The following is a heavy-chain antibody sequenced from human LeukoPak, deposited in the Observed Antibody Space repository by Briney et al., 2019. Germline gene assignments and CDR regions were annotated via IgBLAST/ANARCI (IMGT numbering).Heavy chain of an antibody. D-gene: IGHD1-26*01. V-gene: IGHV3-21*01. CDR2: ISSSSSYI. Sequence: GGSLRLSCAASGFTFSSYSMNWVGQARGKGLEWDSSISSSSSYIYYADSVKGRFTISRDNAKNSLYLQMNSLRAEDTAVYYCASNLIGSYNAFDIWGQGTMVTVSS. J-gene: IGHJ3*02. CDR1: GFTFSSYS. CDR3: ASNLIGSYNAFDI.